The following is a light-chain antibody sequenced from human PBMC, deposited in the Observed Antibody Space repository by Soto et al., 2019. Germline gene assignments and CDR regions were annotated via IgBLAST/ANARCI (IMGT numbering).Light chain of an antibody. J-gene: IGLJ2*01. Sequence: QSVLTQPPSASGTPGQRVTISCSGSGSNIGSNYVYWYQQLPGTAPKLVIYRNNQRPSGVPDRFSGSKSGTSASLAISGLRSEDEADYYCAAWDDSLSGLVFGGGTKLTVL. CDR3: AAWDDSLSGLV. CDR2: RNN. V-gene: IGLV1-47*01. CDR1: GSNIGSNY.